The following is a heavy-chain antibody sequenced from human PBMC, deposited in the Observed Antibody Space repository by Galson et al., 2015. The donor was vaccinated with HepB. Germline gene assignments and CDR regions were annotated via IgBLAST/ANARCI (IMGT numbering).Heavy chain of an antibody. V-gene: IGHV1-69*13. J-gene: IGHJ6*03. CDR2: IIPIFGTA. D-gene: IGHD3-3*01. CDR1: GGTFSSYA. Sequence: SVKVSCKASGGTFSSYAISWVRQAPGQGLEWMGGIIPIFGTANYAQKFQGRVTITADESTSTAYMELSSLRSEDTAVYYCARRLWSGYHPIYYYYYMDVWGKGTTVTVSS. CDR3: ARRLWSGYHPIYYYYYMDV.